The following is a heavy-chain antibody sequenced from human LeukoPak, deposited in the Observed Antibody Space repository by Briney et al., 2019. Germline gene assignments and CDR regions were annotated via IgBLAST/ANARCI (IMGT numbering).Heavy chain of an antibody. J-gene: IGHJ4*02. CDR1: GFTVSSNY. CDR3: ARVVSDYGDYVSFDY. Sequence: GGSLRLSCAASGFTVSSNYLSWVRQAPGKGLEWVSVIYSGGSTYYTDSVKGRFTISRDNFKNTVHLQMNSLRAEDTAVYYCARVVSDYGDYVSFDYWGQGTLVTVSS. D-gene: IGHD4-17*01. CDR2: IYSGGST. V-gene: IGHV3-66*01.